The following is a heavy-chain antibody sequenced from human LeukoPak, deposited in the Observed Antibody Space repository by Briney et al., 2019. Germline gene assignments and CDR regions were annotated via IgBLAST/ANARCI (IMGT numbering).Heavy chain of an antibody. V-gene: IGHV3-30*04. J-gene: IGHJ5*02. Sequence: PGGSLRLSCAASGFTFSSYAMHWVRQAPGKGLEWVAVISYDGSNKYYADSVKDRFTISRDNSKNTLYLQMNSLRAEDTAVYYCAKGGRFDPWGQGTLVTVSS. CDR2: ISYDGSNK. CDR1: GFTFSSYA. CDR3: AKGGRFDP. D-gene: IGHD5-12*01.